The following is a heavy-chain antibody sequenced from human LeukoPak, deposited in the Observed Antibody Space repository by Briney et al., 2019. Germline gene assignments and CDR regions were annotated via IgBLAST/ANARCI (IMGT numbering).Heavy chain of an antibody. V-gene: IGHV4-34*01. CDR1: GGPFSGYY. CDR3: ASYYYDSSGLDY. J-gene: IGHJ4*02. D-gene: IGHD3-22*01. Sequence: SETLSLTCTVYGGPFSGYYWSWIRQPPGKGLEWIGEINHSGSTNYNPSLKSRVTISVDTSKNQFSLKLSSVTAADTAVYYCASYYYDSSGLDYWGQGTLVTVSS. CDR2: INHSGST.